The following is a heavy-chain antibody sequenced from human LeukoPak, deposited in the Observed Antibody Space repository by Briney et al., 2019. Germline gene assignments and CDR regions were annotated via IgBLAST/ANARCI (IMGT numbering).Heavy chain of an antibody. CDR3: APWGYYDSSGYFYPGY. J-gene: IGHJ4*02. D-gene: IGHD3-22*01. V-gene: IGHV3-48*03. Sequence: GGSLRLSCAASGFTFSSYEMNWVRQAPGKGLEWVSYISSSGSTIYYADSVKGRFTISRDNAKNSLYLQMNSLRAEDTAVYYCAPWGYYDSSGYFYPGYWGQGTLVTVSS. CDR2: ISSSGSTI. CDR1: GFTFSSYE.